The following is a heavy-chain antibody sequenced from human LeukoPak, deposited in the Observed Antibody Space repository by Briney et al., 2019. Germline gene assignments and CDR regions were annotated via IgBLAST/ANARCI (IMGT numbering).Heavy chain of an antibody. V-gene: IGHV4-39*01. D-gene: IGHD6-19*01. CDR1: GGSISSSSYY. CDR3: ARRPYSSGWYNY. J-gene: IGHJ4*02. CDR2: IYYSGST. Sequence: PSETLSLTCTVSGGSISSSSYYWGWIRQPPGTGLEWIGSIYYSGSTYYNPSLKSRVTISVDTSKNQFSLKLSSVTAADTAVYYCARRPYSSGWYNYWGQGTLVTVSS.